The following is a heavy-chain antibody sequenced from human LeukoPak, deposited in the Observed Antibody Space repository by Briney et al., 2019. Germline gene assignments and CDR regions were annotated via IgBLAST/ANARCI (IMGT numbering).Heavy chain of an antibody. J-gene: IGHJ2*01. Sequence: SETLSLTCAASGYSISSGYYWGWIRQPPGKGLEWIGSIYHSGSTYYNPSLKSRVTISVDTSKNQFSLKLSSVTAADTAVYYCARHRRRVYGDLERWYFDLWGRGTLVTVSS. CDR3: ARHRRRVYGDLERWYFDL. CDR2: IYHSGST. CDR1: GYSISSGYY. V-gene: IGHV4-38-2*01. D-gene: IGHD4-17*01.